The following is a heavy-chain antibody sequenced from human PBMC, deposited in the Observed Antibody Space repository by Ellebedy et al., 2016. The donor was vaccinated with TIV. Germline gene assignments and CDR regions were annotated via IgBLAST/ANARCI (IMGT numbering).Heavy chain of an antibody. CDR3: VTRITRNY. J-gene: IGHJ4*02. CDR1: GFTFTNYG. Sequence: GESLKISCAASGFTFTNYGMSWVRQAPGKGLEWVLAISGSGSSTYYADSVKGRFTISRDNSKNTLYLQMNSLRAEDTAVYYCVTRITRNYWGQGTLVTVSS. V-gene: IGHV3-23*01. D-gene: IGHD3-10*01. CDR2: ISGSGSST.